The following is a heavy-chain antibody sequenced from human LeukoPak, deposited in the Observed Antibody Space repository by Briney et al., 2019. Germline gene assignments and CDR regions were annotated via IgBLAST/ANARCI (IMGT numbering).Heavy chain of an antibody. CDR3: ASFDWLSLDASDI. J-gene: IGHJ3*02. Sequence: SETLSLTCTVSGGSISSYYWSWIRQPPGKGLEWIGYIYYSGSTNYNPSLKSRVTISVDTSKNQFSLKLRSVTAADTAVYFCASFDWLSLDASDIWGLGTMVTVSS. D-gene: IGHD3-9*01. V-gene: IGHV4-59*08. CDR1: GGSISSYY. CDR2: IYYSGST.